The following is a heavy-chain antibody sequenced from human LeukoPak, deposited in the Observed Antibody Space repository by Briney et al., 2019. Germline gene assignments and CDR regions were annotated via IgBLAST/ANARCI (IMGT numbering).Heavy chain of an antibody. CDR3: ARGVGYSYGYYYYMDV. CDR1: GYTFTGYY. V-gene: IGHV1-3*01. Sequence: ASVKVSCKASGYTFTGYYMHWVRQAPGQRLEWMGWINAGNGNTKYSQKFQGRVTITRDTSASTAYMELSSLRSEDAAVYYCARGVGYSYGYYYYMDVWGKGTTVTVSS. CDR2: INAGNGNT. J-gene: IGHJ6*03. D-gene: IGHD5-18*01.